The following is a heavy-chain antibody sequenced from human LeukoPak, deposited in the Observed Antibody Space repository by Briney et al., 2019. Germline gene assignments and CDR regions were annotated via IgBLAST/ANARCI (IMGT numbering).Heavy chain of an antibody. V-gene: IGHV5-51*01. CDR2: IYPGDSDT. Sequence: GESLKISCKGSGYKFTTYWIGWVRQMPGKGLEWMGSIYPGDSDTRYSPSFQGQVTISADKSINTAYLQWSSLTASDTAMYYCARLVGTLWFDPWGQGTLVTVSS. CDR3: ARLVGTLWFDP. J-gene: IGHJ5*02. CDR1: GYKFTTYW. D-gene: IGHD1-26*01.